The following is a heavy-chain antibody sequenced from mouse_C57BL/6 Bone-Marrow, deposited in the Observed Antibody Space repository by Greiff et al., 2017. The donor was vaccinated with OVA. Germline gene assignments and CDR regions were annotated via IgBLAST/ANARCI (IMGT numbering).Heavy chain of an antibody. V-gene: IGHV14-4*01. CDR1: GFNIKDDY. Sequence: VQLQQSGAELVRPGASVKLSCTASGFNIKDDYMHWVKQRPEQGLEWIGWIDPENGDTEYASKFQGKATITADTYSNTAYLQLSSLTSEDTAVYYCTTNPYYFDYWGQGTTLTVSS. J-gene: IGHJ2*01. CDR2: IDPENGDT. CDR3: TTNPYYFDY.